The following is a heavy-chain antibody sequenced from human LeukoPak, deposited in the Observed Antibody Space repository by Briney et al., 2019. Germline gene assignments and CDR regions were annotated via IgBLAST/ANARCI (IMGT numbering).Heavy chain of an antibody. CDR1: GGSISSYY. Sequence: PSETLSLTCTVSGGSISSYYWSWIRQPPGKGLEWIGYIDYSGSTNYNPSLKSRVTISEDTSKNQFSLKLSSVTAADTAVYYCARPYCSGGSCYSWFDPWGQGTLVTVSS. D-gene: IGHD2-15*01. V-gene: IGHV4-59*08. CDR3: ARPYCSGGSCYSWFDP. J-gene: IGHJ5*02. CDR2: IDYSGST.